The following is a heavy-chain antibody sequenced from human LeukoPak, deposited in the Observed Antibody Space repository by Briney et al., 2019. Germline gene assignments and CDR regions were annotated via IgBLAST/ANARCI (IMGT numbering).Heavy chain of an antibody. J-gene: IGHJ3*02. V-gene: IGHV4-39*07. CDR2: IYYSGST. CDR1: GGSISSSSYY. D-gene: IGHD1-7*01. CDR3: ASVTGTTKDDAFDI. Sequence: SETLSLTCTVSGGSISSSSYYWGWIRQPPGKGLEWIGSIYYSGSTYYNPSLKSRVTISVDTSKNQFSLKLSSVTAADTAVYYCASVTGTTKDDAFDIWGQGTMVTVSS.